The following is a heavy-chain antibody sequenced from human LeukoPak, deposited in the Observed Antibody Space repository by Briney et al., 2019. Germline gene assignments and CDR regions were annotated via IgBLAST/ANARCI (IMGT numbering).Heavy chain of an antibody. CDR2: INPNSGGT. V-gene: IGHV1-2*02. J-gene: IGHJ4*02. D-gene: IGHD3-10*01. CDR3: ARVSYYGSGTSLYYFDC. Sequence: ASMKVSCKASGYTFTGHYMHWVRQAPGQGLEWMGWINPNSGGTNYAQKFRGRVTMTRDTSITTAYMELSRLTSDDTAVYYCARVSYYGSGTSLYYFDCWGQGTLVTVS. CDR1: GYTFTGHY.